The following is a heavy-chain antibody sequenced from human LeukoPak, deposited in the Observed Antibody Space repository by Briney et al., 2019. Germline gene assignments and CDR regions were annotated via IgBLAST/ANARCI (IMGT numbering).Heavy chain of an antibody. Sequence: GASVKVSCKASGYTFSDYAMHWVRQAPGQRLEWMGWINAGNGNTEYSQKFQGRVTIARDTSASTAYMELSSLRSEDTAVYYCARAHITMVRGVILTDAFDIWGQGTMVTVSS. CDR1: GYTFSDYA. D-gene: IGHD3-10*01. CDR3: ARAHITMVRGVILTDAFDI. CDR2: INAGNGNT. J-gene: IGHJ3*02. V-gene: IGHV1-3*01.